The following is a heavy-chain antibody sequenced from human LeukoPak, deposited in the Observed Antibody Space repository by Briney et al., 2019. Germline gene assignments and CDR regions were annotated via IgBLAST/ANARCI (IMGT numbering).Heavy chain of an antibody. D-gene: IGHD5-18*01. CDR3: ATPADTTLDY. CDR1: GFTFRSYS. J-gene: IGHJ4*02. Sequence: GGSLRLSCAASGFTFRSYSMNWVRQAPGKGLEWVSYISRSSFTIYYADSVKGRFTISRDNAKNSLYLQMNSLRAEDTALYYCATPADTTLDYWGQGTLVTVSS. V-gene: IGHV3-48*01. CDR2: ISRSSFTI.